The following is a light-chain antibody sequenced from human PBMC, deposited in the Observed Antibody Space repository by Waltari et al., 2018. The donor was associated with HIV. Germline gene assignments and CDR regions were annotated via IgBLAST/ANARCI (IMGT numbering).Light chain of an antibody. CDR3: QQYYSTPLT. Sequence: DIVMTQSPDSLAVSLGERATIHCKSSQSVLYSSNNKNYLAWYQQKPGQPPKLLISWASTRESGVPDRFSGSGSGTDFTLTISSLQAEDVAVYYCQQYYSTPLTFGQGTRLEIK. CDR2: WAS. V-gene: IGKV4-1*01. CDR1: QSVLYSSNNKNY. J-gene: IGKJ5*01.